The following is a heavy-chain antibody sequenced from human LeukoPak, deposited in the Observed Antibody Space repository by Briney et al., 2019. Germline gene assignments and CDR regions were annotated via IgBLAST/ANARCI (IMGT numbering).Heavy chain of an antibody. CDR2: INPNSGGT. CDR3: ARDRDYYDSSGYYYEY. CDR1: GYTFTGYY. D-gene: IGHD3-22*01. Sequence: ASVKVSCKASGYTFTGYYMHWARQAPGQGLEWMGWINPNSGGTNYAQKFQGRVTMTRDTSISTAYMELSRLRSDDTAVYYCARDRDYYDSSGYYYEYWGQGTLVTVSS. V-gene: IGHV1-2*02. J-gene: IGHJ4*02.